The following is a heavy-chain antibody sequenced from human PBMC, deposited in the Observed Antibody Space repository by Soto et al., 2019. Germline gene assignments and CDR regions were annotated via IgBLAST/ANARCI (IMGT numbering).Heavy chain of an antibody. CDR3: AKPLPFSTVGPTHYFFDY. V-gene: IGHV3-23*01. CDR2: TSGSGGST. Sequence: VGSLRLSCAASGFTFSLYAMNWVRQAPGKGLEWVSGTSGSGGSTYYADSVKGRFTISRDNSKNTLYLQMNSLRAEDTAVYYCAKPLPFSTVGPTHYFFDYWGQGTLVTVSS. D-gene: IGHD1-26*01. CDR1: GFTFSLYA. J-gene: IGHJ4*02.